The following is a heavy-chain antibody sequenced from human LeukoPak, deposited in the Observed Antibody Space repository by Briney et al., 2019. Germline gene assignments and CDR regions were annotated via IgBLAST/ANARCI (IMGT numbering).Heavy chain of an antibody. V-gene: IGHV7-4-1*02. D-gene: IGHD1-26*01. CDR3: ARLDPPSGSYSIDAFDI. J-gene: IGHJ3*02. CDR2: INTNTGNP. Sequence: ASVKVSCKASGYTFTSYAMNWVRQAPGQGLEWMGWINTNTGNPTYAQGFTGRFVFSLDTSVSTAYLQISSLKAEDTAVYYCARLDPPSGSYSIDAFDIWGQGTMVTVSS. CDR1: GYTFTSYA.